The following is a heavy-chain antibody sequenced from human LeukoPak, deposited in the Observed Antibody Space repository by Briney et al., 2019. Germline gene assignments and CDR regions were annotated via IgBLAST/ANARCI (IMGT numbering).Heavy chain of an antibody. V-gene: IGHV4-31*03. Sequence: PSETLSLTCTVSGGSISSGGYYWSWIRQHPGKGLEWIGYIYYSGSTYYNPSLKSRVTISVDTSKNQISLKLSSVTAADTAVYYCARDTRYCSGGSCYSGNWFDPWGQGTLVTVSS. J-gene: IGHJ5*02. CDR3: ARDTRYCSGGSCYSGNWFDP. CDR2: IYYSGST. D-gene: IGHD2-15*01. CDR1: GGSISSGGYY.